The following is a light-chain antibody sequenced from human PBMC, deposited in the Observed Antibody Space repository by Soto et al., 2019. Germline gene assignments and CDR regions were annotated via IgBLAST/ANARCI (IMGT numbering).Light chain of an antibody. V-gene: IGKV1-27*01. J-gene: IGKJ1*01. CDR1: QGIIDY. CDR2: GAS. Sequence: DIQMTQSPSSLSASVGDRVTITCRASQGIIDYLAWYQQKPGKAPRLLIYGASTLQSGVPSRFSGSGAGTDFPLTISSLQPEDVALYYCQKYDSAPRTFGQGTKVEIK. CDR3: QKYDSAPRT.